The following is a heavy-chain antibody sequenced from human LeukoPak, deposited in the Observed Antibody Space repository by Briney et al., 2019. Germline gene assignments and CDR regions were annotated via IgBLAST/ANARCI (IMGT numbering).Heavy chain of an antibody. V-gene: IGHV3-7*03. D-gene: IGHD3-3*01. CDR1: GFTFSSYW. CDR3: AKQPRFLEPEPYLDY. CDR2: IKQDGSGK. J-gene: IGHJ4*02. Sequence: PGGSLRLSCAASGFTFSSYWMSWVRQAPGKGLEWVANIKQDGSGKYYVDSVKGRFTISRDNAKDSLYLQMNSLRAEDTAVYYCAKQPRFLEPEPYLDYWGQGTLVTVSS.